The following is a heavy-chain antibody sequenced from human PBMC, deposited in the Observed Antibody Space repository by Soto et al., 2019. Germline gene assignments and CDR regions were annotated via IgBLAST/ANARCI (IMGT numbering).Heavy chain of an antibody. V-gene: IGHV4-59*08. CDR3: ARRREYCSGGRCWALLDY. D-gene: IGHD2-15*01. Sequence: QLQLQESGPGLVKPSETLSLTCTVSGGSISSYYWSWIRQPPGKGLEWIGYIYYSGSTNYNPSLQRRVTISGRTSTTQFSLKLSSVTAADTAVYYCARRREYCSGGRCWALLDYWGQGTLVTVSS. CDR1: GGSISSYY. CDR2: IYYSGST. J-gene: IGHJ4*02.